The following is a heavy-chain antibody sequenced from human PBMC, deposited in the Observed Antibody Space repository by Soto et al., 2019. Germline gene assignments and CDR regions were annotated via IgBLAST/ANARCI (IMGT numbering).Heavy chain of an antibody. J-gene: IGHJ5*02. CDR3: AKGDSSPRRLGNWFDP. Sequence: QAGGSLRLSCAASGFTFSSYAMSWVRQAPGKGLEWVSAISGSGGSTYYADSVKGRFTISGDNSKNTLYLQMNSLRAEDTAVYYCAKGDSSPRRLGNWFDPWGQGXLVTVSS. CDR2: ISGSGGST. CDR1: GFTFSSYA. V-gene: IGHV3-23*01. D-gene: IGHD6-6*01.